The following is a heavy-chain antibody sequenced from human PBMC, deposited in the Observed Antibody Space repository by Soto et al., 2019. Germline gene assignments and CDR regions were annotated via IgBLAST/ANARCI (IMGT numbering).Heavy chain of an antibody. Sequence: PGGSLRLSCAASGFTFSNYWMHWVRQAPGRGLVWVSHIDSDGSTTTYADSVEGRFTISRDNAKNSFYLQMNSLRVEDTAMYYCARGDYYDSSGPFSDAFDIWGRGTMVTVSS. CDR1: GFTFSNYW. CDR2: IDSDGSTT. D-gene: IGHD3-22*01. V-gene: IGHV3-74*01. J-gene: IGHJ3*02. CDR3: ARGDYYDSSGPFSDAFDI.